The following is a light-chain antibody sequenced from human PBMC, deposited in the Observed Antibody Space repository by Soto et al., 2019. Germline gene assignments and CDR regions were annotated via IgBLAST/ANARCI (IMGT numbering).Light chain of an antibody. V-gene: IGKV3-15*01. CDR1: QSVGNK. Sequence: EIVLTQSPATLCLSPGETATLSCRASQSVGNKLAWYQQKPGQAPRLLIYGASTRATGVPARFSGSGSGTDFTLTIRSLQSEDFAVYYCQQYNNWPRTFGQGTKVHIK. J-gene: IGKJ1*01. CDR2: GAS. CDR3: QQYNNWPRT.